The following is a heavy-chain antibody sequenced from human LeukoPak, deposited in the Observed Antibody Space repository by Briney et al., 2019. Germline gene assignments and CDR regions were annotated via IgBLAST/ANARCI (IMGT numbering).Heavy chain of an antibody. Sequence: GGSLRLSCSASGFTFSSYDMHWVRQVTGKGLEWVSAIDTVGDTYYPGSVEGRFIISRENAKNSLYLQLNSLRAGDTAVYYCARERMDDSSGKALQYLDYWGQGTLVTVSS. D-gene: IGHD3-22*01. CDR2: IDTVGDT. J-gene: IGHJ4*02. CDR3: ARERMDDSSGKALQYLDY. CDR1: GFTFSSYD. V-gene: IGHV3-13*04.